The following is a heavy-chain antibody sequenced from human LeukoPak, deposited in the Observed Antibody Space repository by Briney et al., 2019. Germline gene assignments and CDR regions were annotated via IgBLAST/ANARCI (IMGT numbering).Heavy chain of an antibody. Sequence: ASVKVSCKASGYTFTSYDISWVRQAPGQGLEWMGRIIPIFGTANYAQKFQGRVTITTDESTSTACMELSSLRSEDTAVYYCARDNTYSGYDPTDYWGQGTLVTVPS. J-gene: IGHJ4*02. CDR2: IIPIFGTA. CDR1: GYTFTSYD. V-gene: IGHV1-69*05. D-gene: IGHD5-12*01. CDR3: ARDNTYSGYDPTDY.